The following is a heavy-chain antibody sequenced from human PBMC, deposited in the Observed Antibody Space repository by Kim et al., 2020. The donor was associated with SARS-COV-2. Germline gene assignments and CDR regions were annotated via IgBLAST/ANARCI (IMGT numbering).Heavy chain of an antibody. CDR2: ISYSGIT. V-gene: IGHV4-59*08. CDR1: GGSISGYY. D-gene: IGHD6-13*01. J-gene: IGHJ4*02. Sequence: SETLSLTCTVSGGSISGYYWSWTRQTPGKGLEWIGYISYSGITNYNPSLKNRVTISVNTSQIQFSLQLSSVTAADTAAFYCGRHGQSSNTWEIIDYWGQG. CDR3: GRHGQSSNTWEIIDY.